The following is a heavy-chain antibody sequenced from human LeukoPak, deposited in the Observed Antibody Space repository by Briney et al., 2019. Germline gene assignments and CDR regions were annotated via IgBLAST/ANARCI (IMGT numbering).Heavy chain of an antibody. J-gene: IGHJ3*02. Sequence: GGSLRLSCAASGLTFSSYAMSWVRQAPGKGLEWVSAISGSGGSTYYADSVKGRFTISRDNSKNTLYLQMNSLRAEDTAVYYCAKVSVEGDYLWVAFDIWGQGTMVTVSS. CDR3: AKVSVEGDYLWVAFDI. V-gene: IGHV3-23*01. D-gene: IGHD4-17*01. CDR2: ISGSGGST. CDR1: GLTFSSYA.